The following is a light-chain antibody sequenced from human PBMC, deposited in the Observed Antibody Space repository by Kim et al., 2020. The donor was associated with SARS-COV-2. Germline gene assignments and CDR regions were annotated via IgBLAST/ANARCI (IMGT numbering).Light chain of an antibody. V-gene: IGKV3D-20*01. CDR2: AAS. CDR3: QEYDSSAKT. CDR1: QSISSRY. J-gene: IGKJ1*01. Sequence: SSGERAILSCGASQSISSRYLAWYQQKPGLAPRLLIFAASTRASGIPDRFSGSGSGTDFTLTISRLEPEDFAVYYCQEYDSSAKTFGQGTKVDIK.